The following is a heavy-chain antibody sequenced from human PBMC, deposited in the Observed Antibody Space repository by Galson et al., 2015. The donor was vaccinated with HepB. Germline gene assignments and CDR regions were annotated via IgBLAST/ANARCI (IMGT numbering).Heavy chain of an antibody. V-gene: IGHV5-51*01. CDR3: VRGATEVGAYYYMDV. CDR1: GYTFTTYW. CDR2: IYPGDSGA. J-gene: IGHJ6*03. Sequence: QSGAEVKQPGESLKISCKGSGYTFTTYWIGWVRQMPGKGLEYMGIIYPGDSGARYSPSFQGQVTISADRATTTAYLRWSSLKASDTAMYHCVRGATEVGAYYYMDVWGKGTTVTVSS. D-gene: IGHD5-24*01.